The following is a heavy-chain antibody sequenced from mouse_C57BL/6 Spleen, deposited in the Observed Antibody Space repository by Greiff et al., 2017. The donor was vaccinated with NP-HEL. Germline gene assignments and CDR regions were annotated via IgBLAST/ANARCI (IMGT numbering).Heavy chain of an antibody. CDR2: IRSGGDYI. J-gene: IGHJ2*01. D-gene: IGHD4-1*01. CDR3: TRANGPTLGRGVYFDY. V-gene: IGHV5-9-1*02. Sequence: EVMLVESGEGLVKPGGSLKLSCAASGFTFSSYAMSWVRQTPEKRLEWVAYIRSGGDYIYYADTVKGRFTISRDNDRNTLYLQMSSLKSEDTAMYYCTRANGPTLGRGVYFDYWGQGTTLTVSS. CDR1: GFTFSSYA.